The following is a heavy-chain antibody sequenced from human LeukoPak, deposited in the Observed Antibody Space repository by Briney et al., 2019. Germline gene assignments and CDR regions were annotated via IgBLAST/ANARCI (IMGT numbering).Heavy chain of an antibody. CDR2: IGGSSDFT. CDR1: GFTFSDYA. V-gene: IGHV3-23*01. J-gene: IGHJ4*02. D-gene: IGHD3-10*01. Sequence: HGGSLRLSCAASGFTFSDYAMSWVRQAPGKGLEWVSAIGGSSDFTYYAEYVKGRFTTSRDNSKENLYLQMNSLRAEDTAVYYCAKADRGWGVISKDWGQGTLVTVSS. CDR3: AKADRGWGVISKD.